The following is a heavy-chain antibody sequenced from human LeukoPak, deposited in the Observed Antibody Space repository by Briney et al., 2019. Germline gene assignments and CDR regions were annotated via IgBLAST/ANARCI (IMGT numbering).Heavy chain of an antibody. CDR3: ARGDYKTGSYYFDY. CDR2: ISYSGIT. Sequence: SETLSLTCTVSGGSINSYYWSWIRQPPGKGLEWIGCISYSGITNYNPSLKSRLTTSVDTSKNQFSLNLSSVTAADTAVYYCARGDYKTGSYYFDYWGQGTLVTVSS. V-gene: IGHV4-59*01. D-gene: IGHD4-11*01. J-gene: IGHJ4*02. CDR1: GGSINSYY.